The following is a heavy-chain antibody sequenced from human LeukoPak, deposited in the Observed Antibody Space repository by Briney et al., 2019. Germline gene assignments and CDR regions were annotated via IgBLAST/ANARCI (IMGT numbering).Heavy chain of an antibody. CDR2: IRSKANSYAT. Sequence: GGSLRLSCAASGFTFSGSAMHWVRQASGKGLEWVGRIRSKANSYATAYAASVKGKFTISRDDSKNTAYLQMNSLKTEDTAVYYCTIRPGIAVAGGSDYWGQGTLVTVSS. D-gene: IGHD6-19*01. J-gene: IGHJ4*02. CDR1: GFTFSGSA. V-gene: IGHV3-73*01. CDR3: TIRPGIAVAGGSDY.